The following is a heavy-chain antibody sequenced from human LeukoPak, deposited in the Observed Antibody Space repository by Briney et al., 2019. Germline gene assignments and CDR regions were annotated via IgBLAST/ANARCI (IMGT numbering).Heavy chain of an antibody. CDR1: GFTFSSYS. V-gene: IGHV3-23*01. Sequence: GGSLRLSCAASGFTFSSYSMSWVRQAPGKGLEWVSAISCSGGSTYYADSVKGRFTISRDNSKNTLYLRMNSLRAEDTAVYYCAKAPNYDFWSGYYPFVYWGQGTLVTVSS. CDR2: ISCSGGST. CDR3: AKAPNYDFWSGYYPFVY. J-gene: IGHJ4*02. D-gene: IGHD3-3*01.